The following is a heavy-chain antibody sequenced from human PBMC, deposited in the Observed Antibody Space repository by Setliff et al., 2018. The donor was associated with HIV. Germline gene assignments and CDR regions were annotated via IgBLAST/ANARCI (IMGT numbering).Heavy chain of an antibody. D-gene: IGHD2-2*01. J-gene: IGHJ4*02. CDR2: IIPIFGTA. CDR3: ARVGESKYQLSMPLDY. CDR1: GGTFSTYG. V-gene: IGHV1-69*13. Sequence: SVKVSCKASGGTFSTYGINWVRQAPGQGLEWMGGIIPIFGTANYAQKFQGRVTITADDLTSTAYMELSSLRSEDTAVYYYARVGESKYQLSMPLDYWGQGTLVTVSS.